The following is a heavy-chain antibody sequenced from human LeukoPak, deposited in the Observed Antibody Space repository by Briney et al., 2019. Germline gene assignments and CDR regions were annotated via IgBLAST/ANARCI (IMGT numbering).Heavy chain of an antibody. CDR1: GGSINSGAYY. Sequence: SETLSLTCTVSGGSINSGAYYWSWIRQHPGKGLEWIGYIYYSGSTYYNPSLKSRVTISIDTSKNQFSLKLSSVTAADTAVYFFTSGTAVATFDCWGQGTLVTVSS. CDR2: IYYSGST. V-gene: IGHV4-31*03. CDR3: TSGTAVATFDC. D-gene: IGHD4-17*01. J-gene: IGHJ4*02.